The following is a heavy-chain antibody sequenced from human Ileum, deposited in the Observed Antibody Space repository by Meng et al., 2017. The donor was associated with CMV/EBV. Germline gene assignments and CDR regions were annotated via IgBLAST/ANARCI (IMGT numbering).Heavy chain of an antibody. CDR3: TKVGYCSSTSCYPRYFQH. CDR2: IRSKAYGGTT. J-gene: IGHJ1*01. Sequence: GESLKISCAASGFTFSNAWMSWVRQAPGKGLEWVGFIRSKAYGGTTEYAASVKGRFTISRDDSKSIAYLQMNSLKTEDTAVYYCTKVGYCSSTSCYPRYFQHWGQGTLVTVSS. V-gene: IGHV3-49*04. CDR1: GFTFSNAW. D-gene: IGHD2-2*03.